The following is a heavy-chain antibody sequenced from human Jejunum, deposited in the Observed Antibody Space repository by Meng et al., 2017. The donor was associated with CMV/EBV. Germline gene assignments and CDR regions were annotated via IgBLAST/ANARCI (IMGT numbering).Heavy chain of an antibody. CDR2: INNDGSDT. D-gene: IGHD4-23*01. CDR3: ARGGNSATFDY. Sequence: EVQVVESGGGLVQPGGSLRLSCAASGFTFSSYWMNWVRQVPGKGLEWVSRINNDGSDTIYADSVKGRFTISRGNAENTLYLQMTSLRVEDTAMYYCARGGNSATFDYWGQGTLVTVSS. V-gene: IGHV3-74*01. J-gene: IGHJ4*02. CDR1: GFTFSSYW.